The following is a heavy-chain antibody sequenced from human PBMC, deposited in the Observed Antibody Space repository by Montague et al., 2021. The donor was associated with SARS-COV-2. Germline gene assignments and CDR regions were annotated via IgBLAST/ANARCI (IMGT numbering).Heavy chain of an antibody. V-gene: IGHV4-59*01. D-gene: IGHD6-13*01. CDR1: GGSISRYS. CDR3: ARVGRGSSWYEVALDI. Sequence: SETLSLTCTVSGGSISRYSWTWIRQPPGKGLEWIGYIYNSGSTNYNPSLTSRVTISVDTSKNQFSLKLSSVAAAGTAVYYCARVGRGSSWYEVALDIWGQGTMVTVSS. J-gene: IGHJ3*02. CDR2: IYNSGST.